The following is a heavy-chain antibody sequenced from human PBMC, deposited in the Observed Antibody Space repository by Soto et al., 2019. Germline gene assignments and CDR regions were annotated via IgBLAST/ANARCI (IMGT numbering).Heavy chain of an antibody. CDR3: ARVPYYYDSSGYYYVGAFDI. CDR2: IYYSGST. CDR1: GGSISSGDYY. J-gene: IGHJ3*02. Sequence: QVQLQESGPGLVKPSQTLSLTCTVSGGSISSGDYYWSWIRQPPGKGLEWIGYIYYSGSTYYNPSIKSRVTISVDTSKNQFSLKLSSVTAADTAVYYCARVPYYYDSSGYYYVGAFDIWGQGTMVTVSS. V-gene: IGHV4-30-4*01. D-gene: IGHD3-22*01.